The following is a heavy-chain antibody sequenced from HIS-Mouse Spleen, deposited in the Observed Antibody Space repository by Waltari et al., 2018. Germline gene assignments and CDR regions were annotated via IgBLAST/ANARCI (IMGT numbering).Heavy chain of an antibody. D-gene: IGHD6-19*01. V-gene: IGHV4-34*01. CDR3: ARRPPGSSGWYYFDY. J-gene: IGHJ4*02. CDR1: GGSFSGYY. CDR2: INHSGST. Sequence: QVQLQQWGAGLLKPSETLSLTCAVYGGSFSGYYWSWIRQPPGKGLEWIGEINHSGSTNYNPSLKSRVTISVDTSKNQFSLKLSSVTAADTAVYYCARRPPGSSGWYYFDYWGQGTLVTVSS.